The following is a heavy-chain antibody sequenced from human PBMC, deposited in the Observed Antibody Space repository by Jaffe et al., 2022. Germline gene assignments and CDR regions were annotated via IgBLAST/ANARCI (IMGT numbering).Heavy chain of an antibody. CDR2: IIPIFGTA. CDR1: GGTFSSYA. J-gene: IGHJ6*03. D-gene: IGHD1-7*01. V-gene: IGHV1-69*01. CDR3: ARDGLELRVPYYYYYYMDV. Sequence: QVQLVQSGAEVKKPGSSVKVSCKASGGTFSSYAISWVRQAPGQGLEWMGGIIPIFGTANYAQKFQGRVTITADESTSTAYMELSSLRSEDTAVYYCARDGLELRVPYYYYYYMDVWGKGTTVTVSS.